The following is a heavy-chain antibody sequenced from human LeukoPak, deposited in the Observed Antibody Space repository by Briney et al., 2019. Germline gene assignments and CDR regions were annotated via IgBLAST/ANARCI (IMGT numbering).Heavy chain of an antibody. J-gene: IGHJ4*02. CDR2: ISYDGSNK. V-gene: IGHV3-30*18. CDR3: AKSAADSSGYYMDY. Sequence: GGSLRLSCAASGFTFSSYGMHWVRQAPGKGLEWVAVISYDGSNKYYADSVKGRFTISRDYSKNTLYLQMNSLRAEDTAVYYCAKSAADSSGYYMDYWGQGTLVTVSS. D-gene: IGHD3-22*01. CDR1: GFTFSSYG.